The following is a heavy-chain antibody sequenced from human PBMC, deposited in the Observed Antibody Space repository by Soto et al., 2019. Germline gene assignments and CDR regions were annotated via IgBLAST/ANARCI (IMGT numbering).Heavy chain of an antibody. Sequence: GGSLRLSCAASGFTFRNYGMNWVRQAPGKGLEWVSYIGIGSSTKYYADTVKGRFTISRDNPKNTIYLQMNSLRAEDTAVYYCAKDQYSGSPGKPDYWGQGIQVTVSS. J-gene: IGHJ4*02. CDR1: GFTFRNYG. V-gene: IGHV3-48*01. D-gene: IGHD1-26*01. CDR3: AKDQYSGSPGKPDY. CDR2: IGIGSSTK.